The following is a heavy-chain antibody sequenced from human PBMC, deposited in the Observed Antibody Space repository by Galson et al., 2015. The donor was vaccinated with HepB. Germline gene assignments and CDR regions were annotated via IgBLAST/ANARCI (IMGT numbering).Heavy chain of an antibody. J-gene: IGHJ4*02. CDR3: ARVYCSSTSCLFDY. CDR1: GGSISSYY. CDR2: IYTSGSN. D-gene: IGHD2-2*01. Sequence: ETLSLTCTVSGGSISSYYWSWIRQPAGKGLEWIGRIYTSGSNNYNPSLKSRVTMSVDASKNQFSLKLSSVTAADTAVYYCARVYCSSTSCLFDYWGQGTLVTVSS. V-gene: IGHV4-4*07.